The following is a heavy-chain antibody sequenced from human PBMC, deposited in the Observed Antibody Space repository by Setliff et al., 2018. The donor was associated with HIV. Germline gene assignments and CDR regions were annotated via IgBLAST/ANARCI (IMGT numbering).Heavy chain of an antibody. CDR1: GFSISSRYY. D-gene: IGHD2-8*01. CDR3: ARVEDLMGADI. CDR2: IYHTGST. V-gene: IGHV4-38-2*01. J-gene: IGHJ3*02. Sequence: SETLSLTCDVSGFSISSRYYWGWIRQSPGKGLEWIGNIYHTGSTYYNPSLKSRVTISVDTSKNQFSLKLSSVTAADTAVYYCARVEDLMGADIWGQGTMVTVSS.